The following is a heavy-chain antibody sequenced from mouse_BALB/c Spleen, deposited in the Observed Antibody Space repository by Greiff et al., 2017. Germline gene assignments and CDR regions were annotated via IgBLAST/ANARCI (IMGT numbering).Heavy chain of an antibody. CDR3: TRGGCYDSSWFAY. J-gene: IGHJ3*01. CDR2: IYPGNSDT. V-gene: IGHV1-5*01. D-gene: IGHD1-1*01. Sequence: EVQGVESGTVLARPGASVKMSCKASGYTFTSYWMHWVKQRPGQGLEWIGSIYPGNSDTSYNQKFKGKAKLTAVTATSTAYMELSSLTNEDSAVYYCTRGGCYDSSWFAYWGQGTLVTVSA. CDR1: GYTFTSYW.